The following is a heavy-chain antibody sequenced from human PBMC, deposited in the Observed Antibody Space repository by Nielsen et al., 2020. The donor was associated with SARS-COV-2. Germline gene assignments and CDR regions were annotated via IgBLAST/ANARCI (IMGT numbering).Heavy chain of an antibody. J-gene: IGHJ6*02. CDR1: GFTFSSYG. CDR2: ISYDGSNK. D-gene: IGHD5-18*01. Sequence: GESLKISCAASGFTFSSYGMHWVRQAPGKGLEWVAVISYDGSNKYYADSVKGRFTISRDNSKNTLYLQMNSLRAEDTAVYYCAKDSIVDTAMVTVSGGMDVWGQGTTVTVSS. V-gene: IGHV3-30*18. CDR3: AKDSIVDTAMVTVSGGMDV.